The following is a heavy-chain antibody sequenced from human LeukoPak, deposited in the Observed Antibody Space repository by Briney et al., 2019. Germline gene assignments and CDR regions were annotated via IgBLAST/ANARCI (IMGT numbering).Heavy chain of an antibody. V-gene: IGHV3-30-3*01. CDR3: ARDLDSSGWYVDY. J-gene: IGHJ4*02. CDR2: ISYDGSNK. D-gene: IGHD6-19*01. Sequence: GGSLRLSCAASGFTFSSYAMHWVRQAPGKGLEWVAVISYDGSNKHYADSVKGRFTISRDNSKNTLYLQMNSLRAEDTAVYYCARDLDSSGWYVDYWGQGTLVTVSS. CDR1: GFTFSSYA.